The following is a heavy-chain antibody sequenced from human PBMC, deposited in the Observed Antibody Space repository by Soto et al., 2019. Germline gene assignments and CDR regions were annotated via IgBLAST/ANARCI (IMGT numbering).Heavy chain of an antibody. J-gene: IGHJ6*02. CDR2: IIPFYGSS. V-gene: IGHV1-69*18. Sequence: QVELMQSGAEVKKPGSSVKVSCTTSVGTLSTHPISWVRQAPGQGLEWMAMIIPFYGSSNHAQKFQGRVTSTVDESTNTVYMTLSSLTSVDTAVYYCARDASRVSHYYGLDVWGQGTTVTVSS. CDR1: VGTLSTHP. CDR3: ARDASRVSHYYGLDV.